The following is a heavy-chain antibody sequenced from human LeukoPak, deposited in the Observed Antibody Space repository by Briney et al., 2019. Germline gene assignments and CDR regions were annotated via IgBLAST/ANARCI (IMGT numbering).Heavy chain of an antibody. V-gene: IGHV4-59*01. CDR3: ARRSAFYYYYGMDV. J-gene: IGHJ6*02. Sequence: SETLSLTCTVSGGSISSYYWSWIRQPPGKGLEWIGYIYYSGSTNYNPSLKSRVTISVDTSKNQFSLKLSSATAADTAVYYCARRSAFYYYYGMDVWGQGTTVTVSS. CDR2: IYYSGST. D-gene: IGHD3-3*01. CDR1: GGSISSYY.